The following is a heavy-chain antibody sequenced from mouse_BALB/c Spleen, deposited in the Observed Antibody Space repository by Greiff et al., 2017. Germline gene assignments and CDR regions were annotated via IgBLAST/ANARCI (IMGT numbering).Heavy chain of an antibody. CDR2: INPSSGYT. CDR3: ARVWAMITSFAY. D-gene: IGHD2-4*01. Sequence: QVQLQQSGAELARPGASVKMSCKASGYTFTSYAMHWVKQRPGQGLEWIGYINPSSGYTNYNQKFKDKATLTADKSSSTAYMQLSSLTSEDSAVYYCARVWAMITSFAYWGQGTLVTVSA. J-gene: IGHJ3*01. V-gene: IGHV1-4*01. CDR1: GYTFTSYA.